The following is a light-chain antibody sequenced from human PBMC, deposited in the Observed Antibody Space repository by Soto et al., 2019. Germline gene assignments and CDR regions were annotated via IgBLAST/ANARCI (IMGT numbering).Light chain of an antibody. Sequence: EIVMTQSPATLSVSPWERATLSCRASQSVSSNLAWYQQKPGQAPRLLLYGASTRATGIPARFSGSGSGTEFTLTISSLQSEDFAVYYCQQYNNWPYWTFGQGTKVDIK. CDR2: GAS. CDR1: QSVSSN. V-gene: IGKV3-15*01. J-gene: IGKJ1*01. CDR3: QQYNNWPYWT.